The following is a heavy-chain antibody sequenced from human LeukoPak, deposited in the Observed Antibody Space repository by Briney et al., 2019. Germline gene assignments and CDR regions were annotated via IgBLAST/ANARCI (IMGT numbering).Heavy chain of an antibody. CDR2: IWYDGSNK. V-gene: IGHV3-33*01. CDR3: ARDSAYGDYLGAFDI. J-gene: IGHJ3*02. D-gene: IGHD4-17*01. Sequence: GRSLKLSCAASGFTFSSYGMHWVRQAPGKGLEWVAVIWYDGSNKYYADSVKGRFTISRDNSKNTLYLQMNSLRAEDTAVYYCARDSAYGDYLGAFDIWGQGTMVTVSS. CDR1: GFTFSSYG.